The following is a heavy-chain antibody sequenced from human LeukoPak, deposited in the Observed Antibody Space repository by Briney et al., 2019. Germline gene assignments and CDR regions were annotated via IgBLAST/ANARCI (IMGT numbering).Heavy chain of an antibody. D-gene: IGHD3-9*01. CDR1: GFTFSSYE. J-gene: IGHJ4*02. CDR2: ISSSGSTI. V-gene: IGHV3-48*03. CDR3: ARGPPLRYFDRWVTTFDY. Sequence: PGGSLRLSCAASGFTFSSYEMNWVRQAPGKGLEWVSYISSSGSTIYYADSVKGRFTISRDNAKNSLYLQMNSLRAEDTAVYYCARGPPLRYFDRWVTTFDYWGQGTLVTVSS.